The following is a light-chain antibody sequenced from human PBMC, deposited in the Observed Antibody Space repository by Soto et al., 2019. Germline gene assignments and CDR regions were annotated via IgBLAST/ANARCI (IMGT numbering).Light chain of an antibody. Sequence: EIVLTQSTDTLSLSPGEGASLSCGASQSVHTFLAWYQQKPGQAPRLLIYGASTRATGVPARFSGSGSGTDFTLTISSLEPEDFAVYYCHQRSNWPPDTFGQGTRLEIK. CDR1: QSVHTF. V-gene: IGKV3-11*01. J-gene: IGKJ5*01. CDR3: HQRSNWPPDT. CDR2: GAS.